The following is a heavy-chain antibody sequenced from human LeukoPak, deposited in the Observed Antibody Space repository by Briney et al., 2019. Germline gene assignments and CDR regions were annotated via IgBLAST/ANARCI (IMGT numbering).Heavy chain of an antibody. CDR1: GGSISSYY. D-gene: IGHD3-10*01. Sequence: PSETLSLTCTVSGGSISSYYWSWIRQPPGKGLEWIGYIYYSGSTNYNPSLKSRVTISVDTSKNQFSLKLKSVTAADTAVYYCARGGPYYYGSGTYYGFDYWGQGTLVTVSS. J-gene: IGHJ4*02. CDR3: ARGGPYYYGSGTYYGFDY. CDR2: IYYSGST. V-gene: IGHV4-59*08.